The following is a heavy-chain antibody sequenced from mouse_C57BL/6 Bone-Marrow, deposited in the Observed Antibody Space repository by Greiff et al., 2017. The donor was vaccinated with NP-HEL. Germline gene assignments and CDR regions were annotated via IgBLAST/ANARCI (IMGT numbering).Heavy chain of an antibody. CDR2: INPNYGTT. Sequence: VQLQQSGPELVKPGASVKISCKASGYSFTDYNMNWVKQSNGKSLEWIGVINPNYGTTGYNQKFKGKATLTVDQSSSTAYMQLNSLTSEDSAVYYCAREDYYGSSYVLYYAMDYWGQGTSVTVSS. V-gene: IGHV1-39*01. CDR3: AREDYYGSSYVLYYAMDY. CDR1: GYSFTDYN. D-gene: IGHD1-1*01. J-gene: IGHJ4*01.